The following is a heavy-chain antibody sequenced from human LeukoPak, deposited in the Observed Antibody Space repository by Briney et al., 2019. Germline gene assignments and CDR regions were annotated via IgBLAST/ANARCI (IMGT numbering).Heavy chain of an antibody. Sequence: KPGGSLRLSCAASGFTFSDYYLSWIRQAPGKGLEWVSYISGSGSTKYYADSVKGRFTISRDNAKKSLYLQMNSLIVEDTAVYFCARGSSSLGHWGQGTLVTVSS. CDR1: GFTFSDYY. CDR2: ISGSGSTK. V-gene: IGHV3-11*04. J-gene: IGHJ4*02. D-gene: IGHD6-6*01. CDR3: ARGSSSLGH.